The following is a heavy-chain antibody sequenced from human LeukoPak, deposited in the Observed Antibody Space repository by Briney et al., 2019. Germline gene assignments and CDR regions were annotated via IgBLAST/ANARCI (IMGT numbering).Heavy chain of an antibody. Sequence: GGSLRLSCAASGFTFSSYAMSWVRQAPGKGLEWVSAISGSGGSTYYADSVKGRFTISRDGATNTVYLQMSSLRAEDTAIYYCHPLAYVANWGQGTLVTVSS. CDR1: GFTFSSYA. CDR2: ISGSGGST. V-gene: IGHV3-23*01. CDR3: HPLAYVAN. J-gene: IGHJ4*02. D-gene: IGHD4/OR15-4a*01.